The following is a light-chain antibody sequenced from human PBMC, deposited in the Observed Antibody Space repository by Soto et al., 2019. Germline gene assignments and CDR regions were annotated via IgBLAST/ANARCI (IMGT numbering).Light chain of an antibody. V-gene: IGLV2-11*01. Sequence: QSVLTKPRSVSGSPGQSVTISCTGTSSDVGGYDYVSWYQQHPGKAPKLMIYDVSKRPSGVPDRFSGSKSGSTASLTISGLQVEDEADYYCSSYAGSYTWVFGGGTKLTVL. CDR2: DVS. J-gene: IGLJ3*02. CDR3: SSYAGSYTWV. CDR1: SSDVGGYDY.